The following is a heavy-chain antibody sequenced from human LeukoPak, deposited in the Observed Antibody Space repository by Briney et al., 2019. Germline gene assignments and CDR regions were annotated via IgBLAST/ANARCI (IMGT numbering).Heavy chain of an antibody. D-gene: IGHD3-22*01. Sequence: ASVKVSCKASGYTFTSYGISWVRQAPGQGLEWMGWISAYNGNTNYAQKLQGRVTMTTDTSTSTAYTELRSLRSDDTAVYYCARRGHYYDSLGAFDIWGQGTMVTVSS. CDR1: GYTFTSYG. CDR3: ARRGHYYDSLGAFDI. V-gene: IGHV1-18*01. CDR2: ISAYNGNT. J-gene: IGHJ3*02.